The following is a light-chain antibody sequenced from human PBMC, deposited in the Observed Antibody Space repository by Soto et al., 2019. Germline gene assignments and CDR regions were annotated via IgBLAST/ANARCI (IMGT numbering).Light chain of an antibody. CDR1: QSVLYSSNNKNY. V-gene: IGKV4-1*01. Sequence: DIVMTQSPDSLAVSLGERATINCKSSQSVLYSSNNKNYLAWYQQKPGQPPKLLIYWASTRESGVPDRFSGSGSETDFTLTISSLQAEDVAVYYCQQYYSIPFTFGPGTKV. CDR2: WAS. J-gene: IGKJ3*01. CDR3: QQYYSIPFT.